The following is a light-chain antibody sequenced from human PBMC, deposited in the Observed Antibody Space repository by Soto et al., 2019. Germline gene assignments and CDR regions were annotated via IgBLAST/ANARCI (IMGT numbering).Light chain of an antibody. J-gene: IGLJ3*02. Sequence: QSVLTQPPSASGTPGQRVTISCSGSSSNIGSNTVNWYQQLPGAAPKLLIYNNNQRPSGVPDRFSGSKSGTSASLAISGLPSEDEADYYCAAWDDSLSAMVFGGGTKLTVL. CDR3: AAWDDSLSAMV. CDR2: NNN. CDR1: SSNIGSNT. V-gene: IGLV1-44*01.